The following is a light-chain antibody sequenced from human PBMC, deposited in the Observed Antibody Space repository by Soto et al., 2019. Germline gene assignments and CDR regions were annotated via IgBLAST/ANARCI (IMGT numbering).Light chain of an antibody. CDR3: SSFTSSSTWV. CDR1: SSDIGGYTY. Sequence: QSVLTQPASMSGSPGQSITISCTGTSSDIGGYTYVSWYQQHPGKAPKLMIYEVSNRPSGVSSRFSASKSGNTASLTISGLQAEDEADYYCSSFTSSSTWVFGGGTKLTVL. CDR2: EVS. J-gene: IGLJ3*02. V-gene: IGLV2-14*01.